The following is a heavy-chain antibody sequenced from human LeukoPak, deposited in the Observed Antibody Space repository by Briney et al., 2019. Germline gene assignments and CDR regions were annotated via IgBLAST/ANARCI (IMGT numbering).Heavy chain of an antibody. D-gene: IGHD3-22*01. CDR3: ARAPVGSYYYDSSGYYGPGDDC. Sequence: SVKVSCKASGGTFSSYAISWVRQAPGQGLEWMGRIIPILGIANYAQKFQGRVTITADKSTSTAYMELSSLRSEDTAVYYCARAPVGSYYYDSSGYYGPGDDCWGQGALVTVSS. CDR1: GGTFSSYA. J-gene: IGHJ4*02. CDR2: IIPILGIA. V-gene: IGHV1-69*04.